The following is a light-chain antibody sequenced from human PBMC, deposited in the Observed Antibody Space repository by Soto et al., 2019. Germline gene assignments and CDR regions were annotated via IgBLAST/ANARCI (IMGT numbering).Light chain of an antibody. CDR1: QSVSSSY. V-gene: IGKV3-20*01. CDR2: GAS. J-gene: IGKJ2*01. CDR3: QQYGSSPLYT. Sequence: EIVLTQSPGTLSLSPGESATLSCRASQSVSSSYLAWYQQKPGQAPRLLIYGASSRATGIPDRFSGSGSGTDFTLTISRLEPEDFAMYYCQQYGSSPLYTFGQGTKLEIK.